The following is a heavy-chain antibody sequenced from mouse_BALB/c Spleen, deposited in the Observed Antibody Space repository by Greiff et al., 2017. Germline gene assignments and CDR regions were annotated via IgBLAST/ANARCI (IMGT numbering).Heavy chain of an antibody. Sequence: EVKLVESGGGLVKPGGSLKLSCAASGFTFSSYAMSWVRQTPEKRLEWVASISSGGSTYYPDSVKGRFTISRDNARNILYLQMSSLRSEDTAMYYCARGEVLRGDAMDYWGQGTSVTVSS. CDR1: GFTFSSYA. V-gene: IGHV5-6-5*01. CDR3: ARGEVLRGDAMDY. CDR2: ISSGGST. J-gene: IGHJ4*01. D-gene: IGHD1-1*01.